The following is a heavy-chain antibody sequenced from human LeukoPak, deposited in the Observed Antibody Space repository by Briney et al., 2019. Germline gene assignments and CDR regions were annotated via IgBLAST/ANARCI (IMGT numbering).Heavy chain of an antibody. D-gene: IGHD3-10*01. V-gene: IGHV3-23*01. CDR1: GFTFSSSA. Sequence: GGSLRLSCAASGFTFSSSAMSWVRQTPGKGLEWVSAISGSGGSTYYADSVKGRFTISRDNSKNTLYLQMNSLRAEDTAVYYCAKANYYGSGSPFDYWGQGTLVTVSS. CDR2: ISGSGGST. J-gene: IGHJ4*02. CDR3: AKANYYGSGSPFDY.